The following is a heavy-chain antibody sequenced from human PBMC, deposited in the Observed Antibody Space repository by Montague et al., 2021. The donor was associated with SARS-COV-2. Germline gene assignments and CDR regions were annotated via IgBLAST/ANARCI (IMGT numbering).Heavy chain of an antibody. Sequence: SETLSLTCTVSGAPISGSENSWGWIRQSPGKGLEWFGSIFYSGTTYFNPSLRSRIAISVDTSKNQFSLKVTSVTAADTAVYYCARHVTFGGVVVALDYWGQGHLVSVSS. D-gene: IGHD3-16*02. CDR1: GAPISGSENS. J-gene: IGHJ4*02. CDR3: ARHVTFGGVVVALDY. V-gene: IGHV4-39*01. CDR2: IFYSGTT.